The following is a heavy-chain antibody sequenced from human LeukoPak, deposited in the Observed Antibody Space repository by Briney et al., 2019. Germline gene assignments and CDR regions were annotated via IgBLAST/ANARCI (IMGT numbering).Heavy chain of an antibody. D-gene: IGHD3-22*01. CDR2: ISGSGGST. V-gene: IGHV3-23*01. Sequence: GGSLRLSCAASGLTFSSYAMSWVRQAPGKGLEWVSAISGSGGSTYYADSVKGRFTISRDNSKNTLYLQMNSLRAEDTAVYYCAAGRYYYDSSGPYWGQGTLVTVSS. CDR1: GLTFSSYA. CDR3: AAGRYYYDSSGPY. J-gene: IGHJ4*02.